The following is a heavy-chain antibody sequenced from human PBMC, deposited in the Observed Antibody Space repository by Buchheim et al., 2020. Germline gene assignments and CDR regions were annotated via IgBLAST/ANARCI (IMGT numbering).Heavy chain of an antibody. D-gene: IGHD3-22*01. CDR2: LSGSGGST. Sequence: VQLVESGGGLVQPGGSLRLSCAASGFTFSNYVMNWVRQAPGKGLEWVSSLSGSGGSTFYADSVKGRFPISRDNAKNSLYLQMNSLRDEDTAVYYCARRDSSRGMDVWGQGTT. J-gene: IGHJ6*02. CDR3: ARRDSSRGMDV. CDR1: GFTFSNYV. V-gene: IGHV3-23*04.